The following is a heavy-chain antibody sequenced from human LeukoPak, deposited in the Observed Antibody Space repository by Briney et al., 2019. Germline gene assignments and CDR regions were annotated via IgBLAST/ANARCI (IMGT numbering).Heavy chain of an antibody. J-gene: IGHJ6*03. CDR1: GYTFTGYG. Sequence: GASVKVSCKTSGYTFTGYGLSWVRQAPGQGLEWMGWIITYNGNTYYSQKLQGRVTMTTDTSTSTAYMELRSLRSDDTAVYYCAKTTVTSEEYFYYYMDVWGKGTTVTVSS. D-gene: IGHD4-17*01. V-gene: IGHV1-18*01. CDR3: AKTTVTSEEYFYYYMDV. CDR2: IITYNGNT.